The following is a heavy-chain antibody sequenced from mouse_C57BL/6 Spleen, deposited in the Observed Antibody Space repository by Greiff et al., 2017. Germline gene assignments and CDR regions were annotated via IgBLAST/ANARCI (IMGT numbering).Heavy chain of an antibody. V-gene: IGHV1-42*01. CDR3: ARSKSLFDY. D-gene: IGHD1-3*01. J-gene: IGHJ2*01. CDR1: GYSFTGYY. CDR2: INPSTGGT. Sequence: EVQLQQSGPELVKPGASVKISCKASGYSFTGYYMNWVKQSPEKRLEWIGKINPSTGGTTYNQKFKAKATLTVDKASSTAYMQLKSLTSEDSAVYYCARSKSLFDYWGQGTTLTVSS.